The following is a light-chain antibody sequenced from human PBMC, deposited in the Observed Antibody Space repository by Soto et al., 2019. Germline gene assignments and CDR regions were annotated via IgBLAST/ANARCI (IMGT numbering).Light chain of an antibody. CDR1: QSISNW. Sequence: DIQMTPSPSTLSASVGDRVTITCRASQSISNWLAWYQQKPGKAPNLLIYDASSLESGIPSRFSGSGSGTEFTLTISSLQPDDFATYYCQQYNCYWTFGQGTKVDIK. V-gene: IGKV1-5*01. CDR2: DAS. J-gene: IGKJ1*01. CDR3: QQYNCYWT.